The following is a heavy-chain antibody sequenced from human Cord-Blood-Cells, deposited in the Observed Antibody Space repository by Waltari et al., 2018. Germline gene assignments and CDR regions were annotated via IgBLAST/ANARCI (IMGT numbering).Heavy chain of an antibody. J-gene: IGHJ4*02. CDR2: INTNSGGT. D-gene: IGHD1-26*01. CDR3: ARVRWVQPGNY. Sequence: HVQLLQSGAEVKKPGASVKVSCKASGYTFTGYYMHWVRQAPGQGLEWMRRINTNSGGTNYARKLQGRDTMTRQTSISTAYMELSRLRSDYTAVYYCARVRWVQPGNYVGQGTPVTVSS. CDR1: GYTFTGYY. V-gene: IGHV1-2*06.